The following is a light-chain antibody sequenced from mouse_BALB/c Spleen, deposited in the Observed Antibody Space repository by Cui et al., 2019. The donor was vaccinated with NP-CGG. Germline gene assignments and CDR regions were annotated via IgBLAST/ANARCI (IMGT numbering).Light chain of an antibody. V-gene: IGLV1*01. Sequence: AVVTPESALPTSPGETVTLTCRSSTGAVTTSNYANWVQEKPDHLFNGLIGGTNNRTPGVPARFSGSLIGDKAALTITGAQTEDEAIYFCALWYSNHWVFGGGTKLTVL. CDR1: TGAVTTSNY. J-gene: IGLJ1*01. CDR3: ALWYSNHWV. CDR2: GTN.